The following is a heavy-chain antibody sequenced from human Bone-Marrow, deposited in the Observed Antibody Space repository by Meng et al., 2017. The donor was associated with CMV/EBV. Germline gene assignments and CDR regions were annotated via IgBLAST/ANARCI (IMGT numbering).Heavy chain of an antibody. CDR2: IYSCGST. CDR3: ASSSIAARFPDY. CDR1: GFTVSSNY. J-gene: IGHJ4*02. V-gene: IGHV3-53*05. Sequence: GESLKISCAASGFTVSSNYMSWVRQAPGKGLEWVSVIYSCGSTYYADSVKGRFTISRDNSKNTLYLQMNSLRAEDTAVYYCASSSIAARFPDYWGQGTLVTVSS. D-gene: IGHD6-6*01.